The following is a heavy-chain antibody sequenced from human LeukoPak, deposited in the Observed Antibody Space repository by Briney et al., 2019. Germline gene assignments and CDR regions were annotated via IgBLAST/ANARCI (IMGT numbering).Heavy chain of an antibody. Sequence: SETLSLTCTVSGGSISSSSYYWGWIRQPPGKGLEWLGSIYYSGSTYYNPSLKSRVTISVDTSKNQFSLKLSSVTAADTAVYYCARHNPGIVGATTPPDYWGQGTLVTVSS. J-gene: IGHJ4*02. D-gene: IGHD1-26*01. CDR1: GGSISSSSYY. V-gene: IGHV4-39*01. CDR3: ARHNPGIVGATTPPDY. CDR2: IYYSGST.